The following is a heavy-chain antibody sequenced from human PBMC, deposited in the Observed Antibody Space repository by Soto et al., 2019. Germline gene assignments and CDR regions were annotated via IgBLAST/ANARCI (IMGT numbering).Heavy chain of an antibody. CDR2: IYPGDSDT. CDR1: GYSFTSYW. Sequence: PGESLKISCKGSGYSFTSYWIGWVRQMPGKGLEWMGIIYPGDSDTRYSPSFQGQVTISADKSISTAYLQWSSLKASDTAMYYCARHQFHDRVRFLEWFPRGFDPWGQGTLVTVSS. V-gene: IGHV5-51*01. D-gene: IGHD3-3*01. CDR3: ARHQFHDRVRFLEWFPRGFDP. J-gene: IGHJ5*02.